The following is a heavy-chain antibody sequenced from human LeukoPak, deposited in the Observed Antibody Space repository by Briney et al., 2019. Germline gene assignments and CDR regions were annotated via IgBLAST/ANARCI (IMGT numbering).Heavy chain of an antibody. Sequence: PSETLSLTCTVSGGSISSSSYYWGWIRQPPGKGLEWIGSIDYSGSTYYNPPLKSRVTISVDTSKNQFSLRLSFVTAADTAVYYCARHGHYHRSWYFQSPRRPYYYYYYMDVWGKGTTVTISS. J-gene: IGHJ6*03. V-gene: IGHV4-39*01. D-gene: IGHD6-13*01. CDR2: IDYSGST. CDR3: ARHGHYHRSWYFQSPRRPYYYYYYMDV. CDR1: GGSISSSSYY.